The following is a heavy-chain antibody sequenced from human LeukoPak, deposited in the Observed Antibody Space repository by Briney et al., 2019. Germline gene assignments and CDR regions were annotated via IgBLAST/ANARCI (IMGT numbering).Heavy chain of an antibody. CDR1: GYTFTGYY. V-gene: IGHV1-2*02. CDR2: INPNSGGT. CDR3: ARVGLIYYYGMDV. D-gene: IGHD2-8*01. Sequence: ASVKVSCKASGYTFTGYYMHWVRQAPGQGLEWMGWINPNSGGTNYAQKFQGRVTMTRDTSICTAYMELSRLRSDDTAVYYCARVGLIYYYGMDVWGQGTTVTVSS. J-gene: IGHJ6*02.